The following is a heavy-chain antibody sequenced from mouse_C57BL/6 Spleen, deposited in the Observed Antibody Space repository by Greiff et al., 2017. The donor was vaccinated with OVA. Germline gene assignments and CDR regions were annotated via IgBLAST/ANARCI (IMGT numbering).Heavy chain of an antibody. V-gene: IGHV1-52*01. J-gene: IGHJ2*01. CDR1: GYTFTSYW. CDR2: IDPSDSET. Sequence: QVQLQQPGAELVRPGSSVKLSCKASGYTFTSYWMHWVKQRPIQGLEWIGNIDPSDSETHYNQKFKDKATLTVDKSSSTAYMQLSSLTSEDSAVYYCARKGYYDSSHYFDYWGQGTTLTVSS. CDR3: ARKGYYDSSHYFDY. D-gene: IGHD1-1*01.